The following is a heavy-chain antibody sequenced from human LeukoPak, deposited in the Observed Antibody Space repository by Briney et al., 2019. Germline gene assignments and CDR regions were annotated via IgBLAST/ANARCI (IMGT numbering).Heavy chain of an antibody. D-gene: IGHD5-12*01. CDR1: GGSIRSSSYY. CDR2: IYYTGST. V-gene: IGHV4-39*01. Sequence: SETLSLTCTVSGGSIRSSSYYWGWIRQPPGKGLEWIGSIYYTGSTYYNPSLKSRVTIFVDTSKNHFSLKLSSVTAADTAVYYCARQGYNGYDSPFYFDYWGQGTLVTVSS. J-gene: IGHJ4*02. CDR3: ARQGYNGYDSPFYFDY.